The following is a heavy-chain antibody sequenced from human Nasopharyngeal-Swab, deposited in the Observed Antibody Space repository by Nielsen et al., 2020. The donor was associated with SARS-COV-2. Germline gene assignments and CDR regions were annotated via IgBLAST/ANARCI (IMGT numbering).Heavy chain of an antibody. J-gene: IGHJ4*02. D-gene: IGHD6-6*01. Sequence: GESLKISCAASGFTFSSYWMSWVRQAPGKGLEWVANIKQDGSEKYYVDSVKGRFTISRDNAKNSLYLQMNSLRAEDTAVYYCARVPVIAARRRGGFDYWGQGTLVTVSS. CDR1: GFTFSSYW. V-gene: IGHV3-7*04. CDR2: IKQDGSEK. CDR3: ARVPVIAARRRGGFDY.